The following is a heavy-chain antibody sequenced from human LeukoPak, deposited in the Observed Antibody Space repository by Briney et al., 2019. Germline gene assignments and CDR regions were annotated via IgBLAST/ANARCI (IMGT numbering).Heavy chain of an antibody. Sequence: ASVKVSCTASGGTFSSYAISWVRQAPGQGLEWMGRIIPILGIANYAQKFQGRVTITADKSTSTAYMELSSLRSEDTAVYYCAKHDYYDSSGLDYWGQGTLVTVSS. J-gene: IGHJ4*02. D-gene: IGHD3-22*01. CDR3: AKHDYYDSSGLDY. V-gene: IGHV1-69*04. CDR2: IIPILGIA. CDR1: GGTFSSYA.